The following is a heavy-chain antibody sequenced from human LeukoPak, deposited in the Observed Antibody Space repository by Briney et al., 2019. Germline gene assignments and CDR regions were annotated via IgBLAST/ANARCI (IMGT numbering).Heavy chain of an antibody. D-gene: IGHD3-22*01. CDR3: AKGSYYDSSGSFYFDY. V-gene: IGHV3-23*01. J-gene: IGHJ4*02. Sequence: AGGSLRLSCAASGFTFSSYAMSWVRQAPGKGLEWVSGISGSGDNTYYADSVKGRFTISRDNSKNTLYVQVNSLGTEDTAAYYCAKGSYYDSSGSFYFDYWSQGTLVTVSS. CDR2: ISGSGDNT. CDR1: GFTFSSYA.